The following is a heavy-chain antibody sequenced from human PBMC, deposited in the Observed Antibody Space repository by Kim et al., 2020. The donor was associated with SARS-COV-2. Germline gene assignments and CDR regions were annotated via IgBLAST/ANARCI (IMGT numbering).Heavy chain of an antibody. CDR2: ISNNGGST. J-gene: IGHJ4*02. CDR1: GFTFSSYA. V-gene: IGHV3-64D*06. CDR3: VKERTNGWYDFDY. D-gene: IGHD6-19*01. Sequence: RGSLRLSCSASGFTFSSYAMHWVRQAPGKGLEYVSGISNNGGSTYYADSVKDRFIISRDNSKNTLYLQMSSLRSEDTAVYYCVKERTNGWYDFDYWGQGTLVTVSS.